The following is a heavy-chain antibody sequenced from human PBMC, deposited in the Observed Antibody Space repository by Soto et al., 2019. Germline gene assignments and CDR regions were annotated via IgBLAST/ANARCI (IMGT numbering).Heavy chain of an antibody. D-gene: IGHD6-6*01. V-gene: IGHV4-34*01. Sequence: SETLSLTCAVYGGSFSGYYWSWIRQPPGKGLEWSGEINHSGSTNYNQSLKSRVTISVDTAKNQFYLKLSSVTAADTAVYYCARLSSPGIDAFDIWGQGTMVTVSS. CDR3: ARLSSPGIDAFDI. CDR1: GGSFSGYY. CDR2: INHSGST. J-gene: IGHJ3*02.